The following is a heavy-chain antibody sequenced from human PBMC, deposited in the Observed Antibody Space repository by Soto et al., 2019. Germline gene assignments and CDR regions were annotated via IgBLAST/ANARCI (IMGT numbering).Heavy chain of an antibody. J-gene: IGHJ6*02. Sequence: PGESLKISCKGSGYSFTSYWIGWVRQMPGKGLEWMGIIYPGDSDTRYSPSFQGQVTISADKSISTAYLQWSSLKASDTAMYYCARHAPLQYSSSWYRWEWYYYCMDVWGQGTTVTVSS. D-gene: IGHD6-13*01. V-gene: IGHV5-51*01. CDR2: IYPGDSDT. CDR1: GYSFTSYW. CDR3: ARHAPLQYSSSWYRWEWYYYCMDV.